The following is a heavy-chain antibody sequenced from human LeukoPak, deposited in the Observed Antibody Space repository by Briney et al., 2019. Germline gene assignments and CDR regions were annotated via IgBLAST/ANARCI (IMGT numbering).Heavy chain of an antibody. CDR3: ARVWPCSNGVCPDVFEY. Sequence: WASVKVSCKASGYTSNGYYIHWVRQAPGQGLEWMGWINPNSGGTYYAQKFQGRVTMTRDTSISSAYMELSSLTSDDTAVYYCARVWPCSNGVCPDVFEYWGQGTLVTVSS. D-gene: IGHD2-8*01. CDR2: INPNSGGT. CDR1: GYTSNGYY. J-gene: IGHJ4*02. V-gene: IGHV1-2*02.